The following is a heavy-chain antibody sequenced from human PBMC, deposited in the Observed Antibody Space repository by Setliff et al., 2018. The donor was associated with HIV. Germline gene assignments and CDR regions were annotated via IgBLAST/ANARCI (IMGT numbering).Heavy chain of an antibody. CDR2: INTSGST. V-gene: IGHV4-4*07. CDR3: VRGPQWLVQKGRVYYFDY. D-gene: IGHD6-19*01. CDR1: GGSVSNYY. Sequence: SETLSLTCTVSGGSVSNYYWTWIRQSAGKGLEWIGHINTSGSTKYNPSLKSRVTISTGTSNNQFSLTLCSMTAADTAVYFCVRGPQWLVQKGRVYYFDYWGQGTLVTVSS. J-gene: IGHJ4*02.